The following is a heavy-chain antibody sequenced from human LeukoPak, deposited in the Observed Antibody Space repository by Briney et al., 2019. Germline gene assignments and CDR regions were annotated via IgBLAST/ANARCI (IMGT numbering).Heavy chain of an antibody. CDR1: GFTFSSYW. V-gene: IGHV3-7*01. Sequence: PGGSLRLSCAASGFTFSSYWMSWVRLAPGKGLEWVANIKQDGSEKYYVDSVKGRFTISRDNAKNSLYLQMNSLRAEDTAAYYCARQSLWFGSVESFDIWGQGTMVTVSS. CDR3: ARQSLWFGSVESFDI. J-gene: IGHJ3*02. D-gene: IGHD3-10*01. CDR2: IKQDGSEK.